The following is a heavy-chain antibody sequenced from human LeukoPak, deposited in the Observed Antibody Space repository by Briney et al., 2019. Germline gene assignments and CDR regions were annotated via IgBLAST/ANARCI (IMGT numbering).Heavy chain of an antibody. V-gene: IGHV3-64*01. CDR1: GFTFSAYA. CDR2: ISGNGGTT. J-gene: IGHJ4*02. Sequence: GGSLRLSCAASGFTFSAYAMHWVRQAPGKGLEYVSAISGNGGTTYYANSVKGRFTISRDNSKNTLYLQMGSLRADDMAVYYCAWSRTYCSSTSCRYFDYWGQGTLVTVSS. CDR3: AWSRTYCSSTSCRYFDY. D-gene: IGHD2-2*01.